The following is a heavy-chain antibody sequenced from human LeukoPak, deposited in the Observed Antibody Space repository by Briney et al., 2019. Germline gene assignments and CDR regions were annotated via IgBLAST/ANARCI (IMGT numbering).Heavy chain of an antibody. D-gene: IGHD5-24*01. J-gene: IGHJ3*02. CDR2: IYYSCNT. V-gene: IGHV4-39*07. CDR3: AGTKRWLQLVPAFDI. CDR1: GGSVTTSSYF. Sequence: SESLSLTCTVSGGSVTTSSYFWAWIRQAPGRGLQGIASIYYSCNTHYNPSLKSRVTISEDTSKNQFSLNLISVTAADTAVYYCAGTKRWLQLVPAFDIWGQGTMVTVSS.